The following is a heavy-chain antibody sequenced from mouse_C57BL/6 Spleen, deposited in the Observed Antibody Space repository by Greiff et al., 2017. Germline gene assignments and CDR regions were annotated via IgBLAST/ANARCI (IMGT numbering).Heavy chain of an antibody. CDR3: ARHMVTTSGFAY. CDR2: ISSGGSYT. D-gene: IGHD2-2*01. Sequence: EVKLMESGGDLVKPGGSLKLSCAASGFTFSSYGMSWVRQTPDKRLEWVATISSGGSYTYYPDSVKGRFTISRDNAKNTLYLQRSSLKSEDTAMYYCARHMVTTSGFAYWGQGTLVTVSA. J-gene: IGHJ3*01. V-gene: IGHV5-6*01. CDR1: GFTFSSYG.